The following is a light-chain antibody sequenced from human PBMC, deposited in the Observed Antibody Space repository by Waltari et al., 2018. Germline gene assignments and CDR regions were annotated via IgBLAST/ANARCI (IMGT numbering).Light chain of an antibody. CDR1: ESVSNY. V-gene: IGKV3-11*01. J-gene: IGKJ5*01. CDR2: DAS. CDR3: QQRLKWPPIT. Sequence: IPMTQSPDTLSMSAGESVTLSCRASESVSNYLVWYQQKPGQAPRLLIFDASNRATGIPARFSGSGSGTDFTLTISSLEPEDFAVYYCQQRLKWPPITFGQGTRLEIK.